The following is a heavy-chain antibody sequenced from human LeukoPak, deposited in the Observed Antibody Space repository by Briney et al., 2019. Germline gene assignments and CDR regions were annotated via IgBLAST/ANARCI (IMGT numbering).Heavy chain of an antibody. CDR2: IKQDGSEK. V-gene: IGHV3-7*01. CDR1: AFIFSGHW. Sequence: GGSLRLSCEGSAFIFSGHWMNWVRQAPGKGLEWVANIKQDGSEKYYVDSVKGRFTISRDNAKNSLYLQMNSLRAEDTAVYYCARRYFDLWGRGTLVTVSS. J-gene: IGHJ2*01. CDR3: ARRYFDL.